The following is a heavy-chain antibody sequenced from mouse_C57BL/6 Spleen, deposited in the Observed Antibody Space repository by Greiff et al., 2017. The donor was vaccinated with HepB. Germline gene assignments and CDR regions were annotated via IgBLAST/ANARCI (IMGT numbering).Heavy chain of an antibody. Sequence: VQLQQSGPELVKPGASVKISCKASGYAFSSSWMNWVKQRPGKGLEWIGRIYPGDGDTNYNGKFKGKATLTADKSSSTAYMQLSSLTSEDSAVYFCARGRELPFAYWGQGTLVTVSA. CDR1: GYAFSSSW. V-gene: IGHV1-82*01. J-gene: IGHJ3*01. CDR2: IYPGDGDT. CDR3: ARGRELPFAY.